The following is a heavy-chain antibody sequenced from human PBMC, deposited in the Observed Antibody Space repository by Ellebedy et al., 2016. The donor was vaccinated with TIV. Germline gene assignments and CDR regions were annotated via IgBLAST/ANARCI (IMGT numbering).Heavy chain of an antibody. Sequence: MPSETLSLTCAVSGGSISSDDSYWGWIRQPPGKGLDWIGTVYHSGSTSYNPSLKSRVTISVDTSKNQFSLKVNSVTAADTAVYYCARRLVSQFADYFDSWGQGTLVTVS. J-gene: IGHJ4*02. D-gene: IGHD2-8*02. CDR2: VYHSGST. V-gene: IGHV4-39*01. CDR3: ARRLVSQFADYFDS. CDR1: GGSISSDDSY.